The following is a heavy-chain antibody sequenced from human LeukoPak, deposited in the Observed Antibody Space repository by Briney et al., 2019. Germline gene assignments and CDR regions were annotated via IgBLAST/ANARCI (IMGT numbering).Heavy chain of an antibody. CDR3: ARDEKIQEGVQCDW. J-gene: IGHJ4*02. V-gene: IGHV1-69*05. D-gene: IGHD2-21*01. CDR2: IIPIFGTA. Sequence: SVKVSCKASGGTFCSYAISWVRQAPGQGLEWMGRIIPIFGTANYAQKFQGRVTITTDESTSTAYMELSSLRSEGTAVYYCARDEKIQEGVQCDWWGQGTLVTVSS. CDR1: GGTFCSYA.